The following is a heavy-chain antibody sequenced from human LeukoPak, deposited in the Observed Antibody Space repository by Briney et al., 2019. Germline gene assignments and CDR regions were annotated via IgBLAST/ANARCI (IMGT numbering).Heavy chain of an antibody. D-gene: IGHD4-17*01. V-gene: IGHV3-48*03. CDR2: ISGSGSTI. J-gene: IGHJ4*02. Sequence: GGSLRLSCAASGFTLSSYDVNWVRQAPGKGLEWVSYISGSGSTIYYAESMKGRFTVSRDNAKNSLYLQMNSLRAEDTAVYYCARVLSTVTTLDYWGQGTLVTVSS. CDR1: GFTLSSYD. CDR3: ARVLSTVTTLDY.